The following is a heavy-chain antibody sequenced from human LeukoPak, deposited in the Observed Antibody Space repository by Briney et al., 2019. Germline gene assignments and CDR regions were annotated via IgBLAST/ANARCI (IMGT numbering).Heavy chain of an antibody. Sequence: SETLSLTCAVSGGSISNYYWAWIRQPPGKGLEWIGYIYDTGSTKYNPSLKSRLTILLHTSRNQFSLNLSSLTAADTAIYYCARVRNYPDAFDIWGQGRMVTVSS. CDR3: ARVRNYPDAFDI. CDR2: IYDTGST. J-gene: IGHJ3*02. V-gene: IGHV4-59*01. CDR1: GGSISNYY. D-gene: IGHD5-24*01.